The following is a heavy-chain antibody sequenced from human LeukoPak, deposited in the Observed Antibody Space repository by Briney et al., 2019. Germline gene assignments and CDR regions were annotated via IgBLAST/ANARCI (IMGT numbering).Heavy chain of an antibody. CDR2: INSDGSST. CDR1: GFTFSSYW. Sequence: GGSLRLSCAASGFTFSSYWMHWVRQAPGNGLVWVSRINSDGSSTSYADSAKGRLTISRDNAKNTLYLQMNSLRAEDTAVYYCARVMGIDSSGYYAFGIDYWGQGTLVTVSS. J-gene: IGHJ4*02. D-gene: IGHD3-22*01. CDR3: ARVMGIDSSGYYAFGIDY. V-gene: IGHV3-74*01.